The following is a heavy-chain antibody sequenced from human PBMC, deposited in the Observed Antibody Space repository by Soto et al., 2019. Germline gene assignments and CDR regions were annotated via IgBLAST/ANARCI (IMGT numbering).Heavy chain of an antibody. CDR1: GFTFNTYG. D-gene: IGHD2-15*01. J-gene: IGHJ6*02. CDR3: AIADCTGAYCYSWPFNYGVDV. Sequence: QVQLVESGGGVVQPGGSLRLSCTTSGFTFNTYGMHWVRQAPGQGLEWVAIIWCDGSNKYYADSVKGRFTISRDNSKNMLYLQMNSMRAEYTALYHCAIADCTGAYCYSWPFNYGVDVWGQGATVTVSS. V-gene: IGHV3-33*08. CDR2: IWCDGSNK.